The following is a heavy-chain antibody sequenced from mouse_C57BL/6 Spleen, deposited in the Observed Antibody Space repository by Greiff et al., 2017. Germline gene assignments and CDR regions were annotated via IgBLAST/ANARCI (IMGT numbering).Heavy chain of an antibody. V-gene: IGHV1-69*01. CDR2: IDPSDSYT. Sequence: QVQLQQPGAELVMPGASVKLSCKASGYTFTSYWMHRVKQRPGQGLEWIGEIDPSDSYTNYNQKFKGKSTLTVDKSSSTAYMQLSSLTSEDSAVYYCARGVDHRRYAYGGQGTLVTVSA. J-gene: IGHJ3*01. CDR1: GYTFTSYW. CDR3: ARGVDHRRYAY.